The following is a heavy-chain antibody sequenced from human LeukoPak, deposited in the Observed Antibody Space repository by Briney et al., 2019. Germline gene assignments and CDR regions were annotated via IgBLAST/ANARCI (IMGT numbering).Heavy chain of an antibody. J-gene: IGHJ6*03. Sequence: SETLSLTCAVYGGSFSGYYWSWVRQPPGEGLEWIGEINHSGSTNYNPSLKSRVTISVNTSKNQFSLKLSSVTAAHTAVYYCARARGWRQPRIYYYMDVWGKGTTVTVSS. D-gene: IGHD3-10*01. CDR1: GGSFSGYY. CDR3: ARARGWRQPRIYYYMDV. CDR2: INHSGST. V-gene: IGHV4-34*01.